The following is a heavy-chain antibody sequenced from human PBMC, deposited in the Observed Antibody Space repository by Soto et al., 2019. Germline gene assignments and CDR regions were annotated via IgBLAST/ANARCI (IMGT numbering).Heavy chain of an antibody. CDR3: MAHFGGEVAMPAADVTY. Sequence: QVQLVESGGGVVQPGRSLRLSCAASGFGFSNFGMHWVRQAPGKGLEWVAVISFDGSLQKYGDSVKGRFTISRDNSKNMLFLEMNILRAEDTAVCAKMAHFGGEVAMPAADVTYWGQGTLVIVSS. V-gene: IGHV3-30*03. J-gene: IGHJ4*02. D-gene: IGHD2-2*01. CDR1: GFGFSNFG. CDR2: ISFDGSLQ.